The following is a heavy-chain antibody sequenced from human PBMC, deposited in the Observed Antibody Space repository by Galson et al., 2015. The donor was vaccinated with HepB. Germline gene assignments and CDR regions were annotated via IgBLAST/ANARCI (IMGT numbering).Heavy chain of an antibody. CDR1: GSTFTSYY. CDR2: INPSGGST. Sequence: SVKVSCKASGSTFTSYYMHWVRQAPGQGLEWMGIINPSGGSTSYAQKFQGRVTMTRDTSTSTVYMELSSLRSEDTAVYYCARTGARGSSSDEDYYGMDVWGQGTTVTVSS. D-gene: IGHD6-6*01. J-gene: IGHJ6*02. V-gene: IGHV1-46*01. CDR3: ARTGARGSSSDEDYYGMDV.